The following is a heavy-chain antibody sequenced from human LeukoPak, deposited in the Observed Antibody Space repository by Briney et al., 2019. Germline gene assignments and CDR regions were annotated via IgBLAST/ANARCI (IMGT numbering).Heavy chain of an antibody. J-gene: IGHJ6*03. D-gene: IGHD3-16*01. CDR3: AREHRGLYYMDV. V-gene: IGHV4-39*07. CDR2: VDYSGGT. Sequence: PSETLSLTCTVSGDSFSSVTDYWAWIRRPPGKGLEWIASVDYSGGTYYNPSLESRVTISVDTSKNQFSLKLSSVTAADTAVYYCAREHRGLYYMDVWGKGTTVTVSS. CDR1: GDSFSSVTDY.